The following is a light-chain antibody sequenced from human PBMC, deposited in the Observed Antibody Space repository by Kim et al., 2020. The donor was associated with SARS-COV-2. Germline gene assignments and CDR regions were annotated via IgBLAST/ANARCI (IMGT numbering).Light chain of an antibody. CDR3: QSADSSGTYRV. Sequence: SYELTQPRSVSVSPGQTTRLTCSGDALPKQYAYWYQQRPGQAPVLMIYKDSERPSGIPERFSGSSSGTTVTLTISGVQAEDEADYYCQSADSSGTYRVFGGGTQLTVL. J-gene: IGLJ2*01. CDR2: KDS. CDR1: ALPKQY. V-gene: IGLV3-25*03.